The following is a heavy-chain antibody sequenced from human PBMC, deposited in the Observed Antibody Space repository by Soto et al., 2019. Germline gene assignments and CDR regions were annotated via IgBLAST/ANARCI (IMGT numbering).Heavy chain of an antibody. CDR2: INPSGGST. V-gene: IGHV1-46*01. J-gene: IGHJ4*02. D-gene: IGHD2-2*02. CDR1: GYTFTSYY. Sequence: ASVKVSCKASGYTFTSYYMHWVRQAPGQGLEWMGIINPSGGSTSYAQKFQGRVTMTRDTSTSTVYMELSSLRSEDTAVYYCARYHQGYCSSTSCYNYFDYWGQGTLVTVSS. CDR3: ARYHQGYCSSTSCYNYFDY.